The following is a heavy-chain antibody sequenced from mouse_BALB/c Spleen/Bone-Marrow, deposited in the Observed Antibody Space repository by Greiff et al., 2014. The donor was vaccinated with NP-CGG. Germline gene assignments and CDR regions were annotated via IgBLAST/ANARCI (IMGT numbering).Heavy chain of an antibody. J-gene: IGHJ3*01. CDR2: IDPANGIT. CDR3: AAYYYGRGGFAY. V-gene: IGHV14-3*02. Sequence: VQLKESGAELVKPGASVKLSCTASGFNIKDTFMHWVKQRPEQGLEWIGRIDPANGITKYDPKFQGKATITADTSSNTAYLQLSILTSEDTAVYYCAAYYYGRGGFAYWGQGTLVTVSA. D-gene: IGHD1-1*01. CDR1: GFNIKDTF.